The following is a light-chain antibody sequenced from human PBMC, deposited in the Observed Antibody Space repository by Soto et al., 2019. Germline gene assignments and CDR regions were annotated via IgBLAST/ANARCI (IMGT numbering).Light chain of an antibody. CDR1: QSVTNSY. CDR2: GAS. V-gene: IGKV3-20*01. CDR3: QQYGNTPRT. J-gene: IGKJ1*01. Sequence: EIMLTQSPGTLYLSPGERATLSCRASQSVTNSYLAWYQQKPGQAPRLLIYGASSRATGIPDRFSGSGSGTDLTLTVSRLEPEDFAVYYCQQYGNTPRTFGQGTRVEIK.